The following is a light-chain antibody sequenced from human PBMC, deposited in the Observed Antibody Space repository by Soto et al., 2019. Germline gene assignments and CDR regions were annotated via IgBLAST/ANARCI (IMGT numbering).Light chain of an antibody. J-gene: IGKJ1*01. CDR1: QSLDSRY. CDR3: QHYDASQWT. V-gene: IGKV3-20*01. CDR2: GTS. Sequence: EIVLTQSPVTPSLAPGERATLSCKASQSLDSRYFSWYQQIPGQAPRLLMYGTSSRATSIPDRFSGSGSGTDFTLTISRLEPEDFAVYYCQHYDASQWTFGQGTKVDIK.